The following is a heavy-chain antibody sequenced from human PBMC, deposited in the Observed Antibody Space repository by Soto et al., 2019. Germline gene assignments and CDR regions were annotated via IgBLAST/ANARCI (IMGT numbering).Heavy chain of an antibody. Sequence: ASVKVSCKVSGYTPTELSMHWVRQAPGKGLEWMGGFDPEDGETIYAQKFQGRVTMTEDTSTDTAYMELSSLRSEDTAVYYCATDPSIQLWLMFGYWGQGTLVTVSS. J-gene: IGHJ4*02. D-gene: IGHD5-18*01. CDR2: FDPEDGET. CDR3: ATDPSIQLWLMFGY. V-gene: IGHV1-24*01. CDR1: GYTPTELS.